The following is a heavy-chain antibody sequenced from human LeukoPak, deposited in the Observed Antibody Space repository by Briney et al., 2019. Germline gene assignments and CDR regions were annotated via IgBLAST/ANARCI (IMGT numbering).Heavy chain of an antibody. V-gene: IGHV3-53*01. CDR3: ARGVEPLAANTLAY. Sequence: PGGSLRLSCAASGFTVSTNDMTWVRQAPGKGLEWVSVLYSDGNTKYADSVQGRFTFSRANSNYTLYLEMNSLSPDDRAVYYCARGVEPLAANTLAYWGQGTLVTVSS. D-gene: IGHD1-14*01. J-gene: IGHJ4*02. CDR2: LYSDGNT. CDR1: GFTVSTND.